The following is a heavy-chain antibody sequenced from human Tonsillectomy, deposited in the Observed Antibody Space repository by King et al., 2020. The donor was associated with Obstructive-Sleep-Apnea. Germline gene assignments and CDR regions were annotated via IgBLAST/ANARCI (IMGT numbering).Heavy chain of an antibody. CDR3: ARDMSAYDSTSPAY. CDR1: GYTFTGYY. V-gene: IGHV1-2*02. Sequence: VQLVESGAEVKKPGASVKVSCKASGYTFTGYYIHWVRQAPGQGLEWMGWISPNSGATNYAQKLQDRVTKTRDTSISPAYMDLSRLRSDDTAIYYCARDMSAYDSTSPAYWGQGTLVTVSS. CDR2: ISPNSGAT. D-gene: IGHD3-10*01. J-gene: IGHJ4*02.